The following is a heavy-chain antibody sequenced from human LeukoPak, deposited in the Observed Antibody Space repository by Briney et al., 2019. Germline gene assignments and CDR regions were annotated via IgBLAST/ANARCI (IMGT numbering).Heavy chain of an antibody. J-gene: IGHJ4*02. CDR3: ARGTRYCSSTSCSDYFDY. CDR1: GGSISSYY. V-gene: IGHV4-4*07. D-gene: IGHD2-2*01. Sequence: SETLSLTCTVSGGSISSYYWSWIWQPAGKGLEWIGRIYTSGSTNYNPSLKSRVTMSVDTSKNQFSLKLSSETAADTAVYYCARGTRYCSSTSCSDYFDYWGQGTLVTVSS. CDR2: IYTSGST.